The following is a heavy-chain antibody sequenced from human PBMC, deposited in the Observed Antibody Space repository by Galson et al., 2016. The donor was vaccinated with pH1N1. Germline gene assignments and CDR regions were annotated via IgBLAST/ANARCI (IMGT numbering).Heavy chain of an antibody. V-gene: IGHV1-18*01. CDR3: ARLSGSRWLDP. Sequence: SVKVSCKASGYMFTSYGITWVRQAPGQGLEWMGLISGYNGNINYAQKFRGRLTMTTDTSTTTAYMELRSLRSDDTAFYYCARLSGSRWLDPWGQGTLVTVSS. D-gene: IGHD3-10*01. J-gene: IGHJ5*02. CDR2: ISGYNGNI. CDR1: GYMFTSYG.